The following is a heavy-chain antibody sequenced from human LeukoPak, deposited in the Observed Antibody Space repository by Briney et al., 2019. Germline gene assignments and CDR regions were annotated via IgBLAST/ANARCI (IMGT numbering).Heavy chain of an antibody. CDR2: ISSSGSTI. Sequence: PGGSLRLSCAASGFTFSDYHMSWIRQAPGKGLEWVSYISSSGSTIYYADSVKGRFTISRDNAKNSLYLQMNSLRAEDTAVYYCARDYSGYDPYYGMDVWGQGTTVTVSS. J-gene: IGHJ6*02. V-gene: IGHV3-11*01. CDR1: GFTFSDYH. CDR3: ARDYSGYDPYYGMDV. D-gene: IGHD5-12*01.